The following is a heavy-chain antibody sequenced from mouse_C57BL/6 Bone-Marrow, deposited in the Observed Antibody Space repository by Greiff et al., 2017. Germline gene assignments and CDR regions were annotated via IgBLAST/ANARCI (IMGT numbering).Heavy chain of an antibody. CDR2: IDPSDSYT. J-gene: IGHJ4*01. V-gene: IGHV1-59*01. CDR3: ARYYYGSRGYAMDY. Sequence: QVQLQQPGAELVRPGTSVKLSCKASGYTFTSYWMHWVKQRPGQGLEWIGVIDPSDSYTNYNQKFKGKATLTVDTSSSTAYMQLSSLTSEDSAVDYCARYYYGSRGYAMDYWGQGTSVTVSS. D-gene: IGHD1-1*01. CDR1: GYTFTSYW.